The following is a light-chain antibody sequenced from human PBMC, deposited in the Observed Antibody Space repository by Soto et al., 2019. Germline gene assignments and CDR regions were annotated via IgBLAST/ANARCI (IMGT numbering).Light chain of an antibody. CDR3: QQYNNWPPLT. CDR1: KSVSNN. J-gene: IGKJ4*01. V-gene: IGKV3-15*01. CDR2: GAS. Sequence: EIVMTQSPATLSVSPGERAILSCRASKSVSNNLAWYQQKPGQAPRLLIYGASTRATGIPARFSGSGSGTEFTLSISSLQSEYFEIYYCQQYNNWPPLTFGGGTKVEIK.